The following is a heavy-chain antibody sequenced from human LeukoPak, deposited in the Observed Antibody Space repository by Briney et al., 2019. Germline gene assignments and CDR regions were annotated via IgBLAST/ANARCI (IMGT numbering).Heavy chain of an antibody. CDR3: ATRVGNCSGGSCYYFDY. CDR1: GYTLTELS. Sequence: ASVKVSCKVSGYTLTELSMHWVRQAPGKGLEWMGGFDPEDGETIYAQKFQGRVTMTEDTSTDTAYMELSSLRSEDTVVYYCATRVGNCSGGSCYYFDYWGQGTLVTVSS. V-gene: IGHV1-24*01. D-gene: IGHD2-15*01. CDR2: FDPEDGET. J-gene: IGHJ4*02.